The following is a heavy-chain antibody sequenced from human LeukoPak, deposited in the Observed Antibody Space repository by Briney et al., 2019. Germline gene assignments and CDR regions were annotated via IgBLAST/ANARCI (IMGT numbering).Heavy chain of an antibody. CDR1: GASFSSYY. Sequence: SHTLSLTCPLDGASFSSYYWSWIRQPPGKGLEWIGEINHSGSTNYNPSLKSRVTISVDTSKNQFSLKLSSVTAADTAVYYCARDLYGSGSYYDYWGQGTLVTVSS. J-gene: IGHJ4*02. CDR3: ARDLYGSGSYYDY. V-gene: IGHV4-34*01. CDR2: INHSGST. D-gene: IGHD3-10*01.